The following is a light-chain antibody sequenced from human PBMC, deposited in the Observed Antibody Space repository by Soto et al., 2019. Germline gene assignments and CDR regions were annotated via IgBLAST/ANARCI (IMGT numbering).Light chain of an antibody. Sequence: EIVLTQSPGTLYLSPHERATLSCRASQSVSSSYLAGYQQKPGQAPRLLIYGASSRATGVPDRYSGSGSGTDFTLTISRREPGELAVYFCRQYGDSPTFGGGTKVEIK. CDR2: GAS. V-gene: IGKV3-20*01. CDR3: RQYGDSPT. J-gene: IGKJ4*01. CDR1: QSVSSSY.